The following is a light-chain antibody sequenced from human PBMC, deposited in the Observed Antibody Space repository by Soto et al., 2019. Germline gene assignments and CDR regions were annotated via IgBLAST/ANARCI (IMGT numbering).Light chain of an antibody. V-gene: IGKV1-5*03. J-gene: IGKJ1*01. CDR3: QQYNRYSGS. CDR1: QSISSW. Sequence: DIPMTQSPSTLSASVGDRVTITCRASQSISSWLAWYQQKPGRAPNLLIYKASTLESGVPSRFSGSGSGTEFTLTISSLQPDDFATYYCQQYNRYSGSFGQGTKVDIK. CDR2: KAS.